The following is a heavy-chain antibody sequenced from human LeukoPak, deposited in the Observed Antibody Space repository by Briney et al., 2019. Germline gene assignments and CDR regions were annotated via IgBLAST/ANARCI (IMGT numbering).Heavy chain of an antibody. J-gene: IGHJ4*02. Sequence: PSETLSLTCAVYGGSFSGYYWSWIRQPPGKGLEWIGEINHSGSTNCNPSLKSRVTISVDTSKNQFSLKLSSVTAADTAVYYCARGSGGAAAGFDYWGQGTLVTVSS. CDR3: ARGSGGAAAGFDY. V-gene: IGHV4-34*01. D-gene: IGHD6-13*01. CDR1: GGSFSGYY. CDR2: INHSGST.